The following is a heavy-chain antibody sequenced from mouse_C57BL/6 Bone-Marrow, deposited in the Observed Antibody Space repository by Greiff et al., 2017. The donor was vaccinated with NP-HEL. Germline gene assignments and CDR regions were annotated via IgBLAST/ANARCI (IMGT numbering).Heavy chain of an antibody. CDR1: GYTFTSYW. J-gene: IGHJ4*01. CDR3: ARLGYYGPMDY. Sequence: QLQQPGAALVKPGASVKLSCKASGYTFTSYWMHWVKQRPGQGLEWIGMIHPNSGSTNYNEKFKSKATLTVDKSSSTAYMQLSSLTSEDSAVYYCARLGYYGPMDYWGQGTSVTVSS. V-gene: IGHV1-64*01. D-gene: IGHD1-2*01. CDR2: IHPNSGST.